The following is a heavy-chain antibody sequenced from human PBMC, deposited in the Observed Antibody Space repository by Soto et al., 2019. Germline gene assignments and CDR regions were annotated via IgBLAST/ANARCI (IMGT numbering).Heavy chain of an antibody. CDR1: VFTFSDHA. V-gene: IGHV3-48*01. CDR3: VKEGRDTAMDKPFDY. CDR2: ISSSSSTI. J-gene: IGHJ4*02. D-gene: IGHD5-18*01. Sequence: HPGGSLRLSCVASVFTFSDHAMNWVRQAPGKGLEWVSYISSSSSTIYYADSVKGRFTISRDNSKNTLYLQMSSLRAEDTAVYYCVKEGRDTAMDKPFDYWGQGTLVTVSS.